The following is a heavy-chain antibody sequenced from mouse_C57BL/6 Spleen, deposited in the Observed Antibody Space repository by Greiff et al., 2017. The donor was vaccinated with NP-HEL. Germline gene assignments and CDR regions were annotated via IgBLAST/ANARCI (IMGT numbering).Heavy chain of an antibody. CDR3: ASLLAY. CDR2: ISYDGSN. CDR1: GYSITSGYY. V-gene: IGHV3-6*01. J-gene: IGHJ3*01. Sequence: LVESGPGLVKPSQSLSLTCSVTGYSITSGYYWNWIRQFPGNKLEWMGYISYDGSNNYNPSLKNRISITRDTSKNQFFLKLNSVTTEDTATYYCASLLAYWGQGTLVTVSA.